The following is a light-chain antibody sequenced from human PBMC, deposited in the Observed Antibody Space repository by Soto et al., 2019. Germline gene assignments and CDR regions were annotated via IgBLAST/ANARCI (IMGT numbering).Light chain of an antibody. CDR3: SSYTTSANYV. CDR2: DVS. J-gene: IGLJ1*01. Sequence: QSVLTQPASVSGSPGRSITISCTGTSSDVGAYNYVSWYQQHPGKAPKLMIYDVSNRPSGVSNRFSGSKSGNTASLTISGLQAEDEADYYCSSYTTSANYVFGTGTKVTVL. CDR1: SSDVGAYNY. V-gene: IGLV2-14*01.